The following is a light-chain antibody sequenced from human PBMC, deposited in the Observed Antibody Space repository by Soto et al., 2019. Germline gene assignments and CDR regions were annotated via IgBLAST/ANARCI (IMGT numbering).Light chain of an antibody. Sequence: QSALTQPAPVSGSPGQSITISCTGTSSDVGNYKYVSWYQQHPGKAPKLMIYEVSNRPSGVSNRFSGSKSGNTASLTISGLQAEDETDYYCFSYTNINTRACVFGTGTKVTV. CDR1: SSDVGNYKY. V-gene: IGLV2-14*01. CDR3: FSYTNINTRACV. CDR2: EVS. J-gene: IGLJ1*01.